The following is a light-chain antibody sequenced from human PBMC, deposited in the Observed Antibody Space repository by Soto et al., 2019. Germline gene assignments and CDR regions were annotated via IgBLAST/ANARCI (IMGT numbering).Light chain of an antibody. J-gene: IGKJ1*01. CDR1: QSISSW. CDR3: QQYNILST. CDR2: DAS. Sequence: DIQMTQSPSTLSASVGDIVIITCRASQSISSWLAWYQQKPGKAPKLLIYDASTLESGVPTRFSGSGSGTEFTLTISSLHPDDFATYYCQQYNILSTFGHGTKVDIK. V-gene: IGKV1-5*01.